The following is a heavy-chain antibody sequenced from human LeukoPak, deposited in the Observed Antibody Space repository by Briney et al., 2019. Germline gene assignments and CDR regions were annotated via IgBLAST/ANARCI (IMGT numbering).Heavy chain of an antibody. CDR3: ARELWEPDFDY. V-gene: IGHV3-21*01. CDR1: GFTFSSYS. CDR2: ISSSSSYI. J-gene: IGHJ4*02. Sequence: GGSLRLSCAASGFTFSSYSMIWVRQAPGKGLEGVSSISSSSSYIYYADSVKGRFTISRDNAKNSLYLQRNSLRAEDTAVYYCARELWEPDFDYWGQGTLVTVSS. D-gene: IGHD1-26*01.